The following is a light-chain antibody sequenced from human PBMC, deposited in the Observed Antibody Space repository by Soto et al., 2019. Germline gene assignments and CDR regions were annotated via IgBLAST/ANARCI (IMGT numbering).Light chain of an antibody. CDR2: GAS. CDR1: QSVSNNY. Sequence: EIVLTQSPGTLSLSPGERATLSCRASQSVSNNYLAWYQHRPGQAPRLLIFGASSRATGIPDRFSGSGSGTDFTLTISRLEPGDFVVYFCQQYGSSPLTFGGGTKVEIK. CDR3: QQYGSSPLT. V-gene: IGKV3-20*01. J-gene: IGKJ4*01.